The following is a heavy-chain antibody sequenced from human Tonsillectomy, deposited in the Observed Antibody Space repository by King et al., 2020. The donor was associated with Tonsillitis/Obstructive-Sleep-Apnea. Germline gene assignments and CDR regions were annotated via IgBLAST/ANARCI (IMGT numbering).Heavy chain of an antibody. D-gene: IGHD1-1*01. J-gene: IGHJ1*01. Sequence: VQLVQSGTEVKKPGSSVKVSCKLSGGTFSTYGISWVRQAPGQGLEWMGAIVPIFDTAKYTQKFQGRVTITADESASTAYMEVTSLRSEDTAVYYCARRGKSHGAEHFQHWGQGTLVIVSS. V-gene: IGHV1-69*13. CDR2: IVPIFDTA. CDR3: ARRGKSHGAEHFQH. CDR1: GGTFSTYG.